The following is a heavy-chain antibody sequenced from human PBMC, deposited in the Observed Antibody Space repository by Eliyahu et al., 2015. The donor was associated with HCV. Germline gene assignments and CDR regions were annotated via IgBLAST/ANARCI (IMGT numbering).Heavy chain of an antibody. CDR2: IIPIFGTA. V-gene: IGHV1-69*01. Sequence: LEWMGGIIPIFGTANYAQKFQGRVTITADESTSKAYMELSSLRSEDTAVYYCARDPGLIGYYYGMDVWGKGTTVTVSS. J-gene: IGHJ6*04. D-gene: IGHD3-16*02. CDR3: ARDPGLIGYYYGMDV.